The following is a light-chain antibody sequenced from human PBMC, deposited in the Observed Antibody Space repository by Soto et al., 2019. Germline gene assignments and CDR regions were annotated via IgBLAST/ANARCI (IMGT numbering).Light chain of an antibody. CDR1: QGIKND. CDR2: AAS. Sequence: AIPMTQSPSSLSASVGDRVTVTCRASQGIKNDLGWYQQKPGKAPKLLIYAASSLQSGVPSRFSGSGSGTDFTLTISSLQPEDFATYYCLQDYNYPYTFGQGTKLEIK. V-gene: IGKV1-6*01. CDR3: LQDYNYPYT. J-gene: IGKJ2*01.